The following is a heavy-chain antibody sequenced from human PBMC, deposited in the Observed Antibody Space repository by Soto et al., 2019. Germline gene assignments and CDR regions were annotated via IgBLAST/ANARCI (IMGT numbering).Heavy chain of an antibody. D-gene: IGHD1-1*01. CDR2: ISLNSGSI. CDR3: AKDMVQLGSARGEFDY. Sequence: GGSLRLSCAASGFTFDDYAMHWVRQAPGKGLEWVSGISLNSGSIGYADSVKGRFTISRDNAKNSLYLQMNSLRAEDTALYYCAKDMVQLGSARGEFDYWGQGTLVTVSS. J-gene: IGHJ4*02. CDR1: GFTFDDYA. V-gene: IGHV3-9*01.